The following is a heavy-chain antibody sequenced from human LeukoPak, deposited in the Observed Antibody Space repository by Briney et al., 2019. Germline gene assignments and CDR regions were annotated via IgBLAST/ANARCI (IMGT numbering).Heavy chain of an antibody. J-gene: IGHJ6*02. D-gene: IGHD6-13*01. CDR2: ISYDVSYS. V-gene: IGHV3-30*04. Sequence: GGSLRLSCAASGFTFSSYALRWVRQAPGKGLQWVAAISYDVSYSYFAHSVKGRFTIPRDNSKNTLYLQMTSLRAEDTAVYYSARERVASSTYYELEAMDVWGQGTTVTVSS. CDR1: GFTFSSYA. CDR3: ARERVASSTYYELEAMDV.